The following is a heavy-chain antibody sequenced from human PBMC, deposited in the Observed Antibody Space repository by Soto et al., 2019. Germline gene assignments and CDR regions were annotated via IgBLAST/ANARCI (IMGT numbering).Heavy chain of an antibody. CDR2: ISGSGGST. CDR3: AKERGVVVVVAATRNAFDI. V-gene: IGHV3-23*01. D-gene: IGHD2-15*01. Sequence: EAQLLESGGGLVQPGGSLRLSCAASGFTFSSYAMSWVRQAPGKGLEWVSAISGSGGSTYYADSVKGRFTISRDNSKNTLYLQMNSLRAEDTAVYYCAKERGVVVVVAATRNAFDIWGQGTMVTVSS. J-gene: IGHJ3*02. CDR1: GFTFSSYA.